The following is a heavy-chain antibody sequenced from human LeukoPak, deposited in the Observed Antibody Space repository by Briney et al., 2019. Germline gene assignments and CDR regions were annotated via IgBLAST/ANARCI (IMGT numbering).Heavy chain of an antibody. CDR2: IRHDESEI. J-gene: IGHJ4*02. Sequence: GGSRRLSCAASGFTFSDYGMHWVRQAPGKGLEWVAFIRHDESEIYYADSVKGRFTISRDNSKNTLYLQMNNLTTEDTAVYFCVKEEGYCSRKTCPGNFWGQGTLVSVSS. D-gene: IGHD2-2*01. CDR3: VKEEGYCSRKTCPGNF. CDR1: GFTFSDYG. V-gene: IGHV3-30*02.